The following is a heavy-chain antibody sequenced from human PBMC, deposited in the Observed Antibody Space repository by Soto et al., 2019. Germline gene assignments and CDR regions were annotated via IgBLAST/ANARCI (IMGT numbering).Heavy chain of an antibody. J-gene: IGHJ6*02. CDR2: IKGDGSEK. V-gene: IGHV3-7*01. Sequence: EVRLVESGGGVVQPGGSLRLSCVASGFTFTSYWMSWVRQAPGKGLEWVANIKGDGSEKKYVDSVKGRFTISRDNAHNSVSLQMNSLRAEDTALYYCGRDEVRNGVGVWGQGTTVTVSS. CDR1: GFTFTSYW. CDR3: GRDEVRNGVGV.